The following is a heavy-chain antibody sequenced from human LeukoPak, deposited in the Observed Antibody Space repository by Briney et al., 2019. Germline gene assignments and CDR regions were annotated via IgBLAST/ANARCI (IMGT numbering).Heavy chain of an antibody. Sequence: GGSLRLSCAASGFTVSSNYMSWVRQAPGKGLEWVSVIYSGGGTYYADSVKGRFTISRDNSKNTLYLQMNSLRAEDTAVYYCARVAYYLTYYYYYGMDVWDQGTTVTVSS. J-gene: IGHJ6*02. CDR1: GFTVSSNY. D-gene: IGHD3-10*01. V-gene: IGHV3-66*01. CDR3: ARVAYYLTYYYYYGMDV. CDR2: IYSGGGT.